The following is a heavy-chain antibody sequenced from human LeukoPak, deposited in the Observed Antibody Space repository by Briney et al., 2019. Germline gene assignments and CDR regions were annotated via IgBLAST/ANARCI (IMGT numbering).Heavy chain of an antibody. V-gene: IGHV3-49*03. CDR3: TNTFGRIYYDTSAYPDAFDN. CDR2: IRSKAYGGTT. CDR1: GFICGDYP. D-gene: IGHD3-22*01. J-gene: IGHJ3*02. Sequence: SVRLSCTASGFICGDYPMSWLRQAPVKGLDWVGFIRSKAYGGTTEYAPSVKGRFTIQRDDSKSIAYLQVNSLNTEDVAVYYCTNTFGRIYYDTSAYPDAFDNWGQGTMVTVSS.